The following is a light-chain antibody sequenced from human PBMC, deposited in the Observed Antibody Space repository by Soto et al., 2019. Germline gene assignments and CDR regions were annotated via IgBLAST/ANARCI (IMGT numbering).Light chain of an antibody. CDR2: GAS. J-gene: IGKJ1*01. CDR3: QKLNAYPPWT. CDR1: QGISSN. V-gene: IGKV1-9*01. Sequence: HLTQSPSSLSASVVAIVTITCRASQGISSNLAWYQQKPGRAPKLLIFGASTLQSGVPSRFSGSGSGTDFTLTISSLQPEDFATYFCQKLNAYPPWTFGQGTKVDIK.